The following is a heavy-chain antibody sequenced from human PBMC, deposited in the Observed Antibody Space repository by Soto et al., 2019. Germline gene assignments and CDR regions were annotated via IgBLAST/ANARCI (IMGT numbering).Heavy chain of an antibody. CDR2: ISSSSSYI. Sequence: KGLEWVSSISSSSSYIYYADSVKGRFTISRDNAKNSLYLQMNSLRAEDTAVYYCARVSFICLAECCTRARSAVSAFLLNRSSDL. D-gene: IGHD3-3*02. J-gene: IGHJ2*01. V-gene: IGHV3-21*01. CDR3: ARVSFICLAECCTRARSAVSAFLLNRSSDL.